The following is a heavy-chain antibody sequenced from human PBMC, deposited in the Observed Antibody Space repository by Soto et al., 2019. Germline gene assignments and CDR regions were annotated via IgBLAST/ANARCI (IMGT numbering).Heavy chain of an antibody. CDR3: ARVRPSSGWYPNWFDP. Sequence: SETLSLTCTVSGGSISSYYWSWIRQPPGKGLEWIGYIYYSGSTNYNPSLKSRVTISVDTSKNQFSLKLSSVTAADTAVYYCARVRPSSGWYPNWFDPWGQGTLATVSS. J-gene: IGHJ5*02. CDR1: GGSISSYY. CDR2: IYYSGST. V-gene: IGHV4-59*01. D-gene: IGHD6-19*01.